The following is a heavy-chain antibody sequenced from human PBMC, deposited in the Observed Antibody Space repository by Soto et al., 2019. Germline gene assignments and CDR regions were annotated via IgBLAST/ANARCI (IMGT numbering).Heavy chain of an antibody. V-gene: IGHV1-24*01. CDR1: GYTLTELS. CDR2: FDPEDGET. Sequence: ASVKVSCKVSGYTLTELSMHWVRQAPGQGLEWMGGFDPEDGETIDAQKVQGRVTMTADTSTDTAYMELSSLRSEDTAVYYCDTDLHHYYDSSGYYYFDYWGQGTMVTVSS. D-gene: IGHD3-22*01. CDR3: DTDLHHYYDSSGYYYFDY. J-gene: IGHJ4*02.